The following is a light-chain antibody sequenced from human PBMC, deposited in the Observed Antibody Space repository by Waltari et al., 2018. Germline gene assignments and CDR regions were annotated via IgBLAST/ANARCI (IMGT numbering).Light chain of an antibody. V-gene: IGLV2-23*02. CDR1: SSEVGSYNL. J-gene: IGLJ1*01. Sequence: QSALTQPASVSGSPGQSITISCSGTSSEVGSYNLFPWFQQYPDKAPRLIIFEVNKRPSGVSNRFSGSKSGNTASLTISGLQAEDEADYYCCSYAGSGIYVFGTGAKVTVL. CDR2: EVN. CDR3: CSYAGSGIYV.